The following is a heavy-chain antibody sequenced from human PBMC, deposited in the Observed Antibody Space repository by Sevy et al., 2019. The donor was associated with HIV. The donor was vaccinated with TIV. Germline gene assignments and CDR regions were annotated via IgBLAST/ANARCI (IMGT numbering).Heavy chain of an antibody. CDR3: ATRPGYGNSWGAFEI. D-gene: IGHD6-13*01. CDR1: GFIFSTHW. J-gene: IGHJ3*02. Sequence: GGSLRLSCAASGFIFSTHWMNWVRQAPGKGLEWVANIEPDGSDKWYVDSVKGRFTMSGDNARNSLYLQLNSLRGEDTAVYYCATRPGYGNSWGAFEIWGQGTKVTVSS. V-gene: IGHV3-7*01. CDR2: IEPDGSDK.